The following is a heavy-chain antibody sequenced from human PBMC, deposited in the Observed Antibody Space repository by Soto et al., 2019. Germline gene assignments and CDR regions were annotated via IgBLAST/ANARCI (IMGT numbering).Heavy chain of an antibody. CDR3: ARVFPGIAARLKWFDP. J-gene: IGHJ5*02. Sequence: SVKVSCKASGGTSSSYAISWVRQAPGQGLEWMGGIIPIFGTANYAQKFQGRVTITADESTSTAYMELSSLRSEDTAVYYCARVFPGIAARLKWFDPWGQGTLVTVSS. CDR1: GGTSSSYA. CDR2: IIPIFGTA. V-gene: IGHV1-69*13. D-gene: IGHD6-6*01.